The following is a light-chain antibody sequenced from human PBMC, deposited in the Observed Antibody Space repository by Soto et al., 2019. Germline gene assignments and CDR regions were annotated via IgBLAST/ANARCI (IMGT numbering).Light chain of an antibody. CDR3: VPYTSSDSWV. J-gene: IGLJ3*02. V-gene: IGLV2-14*03. CDR1: NSDIGAYSR. Sequence: QSALTQPASLSGSPGQSITISCTGTNSDIGAYSRVCWYQQHPGKVPKLMIFAVSNRPSGVSNRFSGSKSGNTASLTISGLLAEDEADYYCVPYTSSDSWVFGGGTKLTVL. CDR2: AVS.